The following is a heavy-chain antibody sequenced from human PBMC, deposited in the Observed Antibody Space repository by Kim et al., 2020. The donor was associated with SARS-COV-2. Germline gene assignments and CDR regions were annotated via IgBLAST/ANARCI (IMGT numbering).Heavy chain of an antibody. V-gene: IGHV3-21*01. CDR3: ARAYSSGWAYFDY. D-gene: IGHD6-19*01. J-gene: IGHJ4*02. Sequence: YADSVKGRLTISRDNAKNSLYLQMNRLRAEDTAVYYCARAYSSGWAYFDYWGQGTLVTVSS.